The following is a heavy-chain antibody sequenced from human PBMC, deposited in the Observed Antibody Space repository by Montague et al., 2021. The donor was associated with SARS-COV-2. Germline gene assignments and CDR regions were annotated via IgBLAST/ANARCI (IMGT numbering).Heavy chain of an antibody. V-gene: IGHV4-4*07. CDR3: ARDASSANSPANNWFDS. J-gene: IGHJ5*01. CDR1: GGSITTYY. Sequence: SETLSLTCSVSGGSITTYYWSWVRQPAGKGLERIGRLSTSGSTNYNPSLKSRVTMSLDTSKNQVSLKLSSVTAADTAVYYCARDASSANSPANNWFDSWGQGTLVTVSS. CDR2: LSTSGST. D-gene: IGHD4/OR15-4a*01.